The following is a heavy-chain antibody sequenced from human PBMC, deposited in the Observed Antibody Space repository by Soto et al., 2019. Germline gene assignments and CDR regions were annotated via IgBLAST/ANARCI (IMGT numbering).Heavy chain of an antibody. V-gene: IGHV1-69*01. CDR3: ARVGHITNYGMAV. J-gene: IGHJ6*02. CDR1: GGTFSSYP. Sequence: QVQLVQSGAEVKKPGYSVKVSCEASGGTFSSYPINWVRQAPGQGLEWMGGIIPFFGTSNYAQKFQGRVTITADDSTSTAYMELSSLRSEDTAVYYCARVGHITNYGMAVWCQGNTVTVSS. CDR2: IIPFFGTS. D-gene: IGHD1-26*01.